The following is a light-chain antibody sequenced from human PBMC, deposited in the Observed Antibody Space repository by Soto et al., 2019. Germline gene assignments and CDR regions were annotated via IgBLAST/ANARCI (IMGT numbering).Light chain of an antibody. J-gene: IGLJ2*01. Sequence: QSVLTKPPSVSADPGQKVTISCSGIGSSYISWYQQLPGTAPKLLVYASNERPSGIPDRFSGSKSGTSATLGITGLQTGDEADYDSGTWDNSLSAGVFGGGTKLTVL. V-gene: IGLV1-51*02. CDR2: ASN. CDR1: IGSSY. CDR3: GTWDNSLSAGV.